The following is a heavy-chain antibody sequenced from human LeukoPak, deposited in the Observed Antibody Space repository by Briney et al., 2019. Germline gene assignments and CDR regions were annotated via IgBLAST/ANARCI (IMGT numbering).Heavy chain of an antibody. CDR3: ARRVGRYFGERAYYYNYMDV. J-gene: IGHJ6*03. Sequence: SETLSLTCAVSGVSISSSNSYWGWIRQPPGKGLEWIGSIYYSGNTYYNASLKSRVTISVDTSKNQFSLKVTSVTAANTAVYYCARRVGRYFGERAYYYNYMDVWGKGTTVTISS. CDR1: GVSISSSNSY. V-gene: IGHV4-39*01. CDR2: IYYSGNT. D-gene: IGHD3-10*01.